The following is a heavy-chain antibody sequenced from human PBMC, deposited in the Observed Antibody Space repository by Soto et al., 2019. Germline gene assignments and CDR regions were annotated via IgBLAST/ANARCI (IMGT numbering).Heavy chain of an antibody. Sequence: QLQLQESGPGLVKPSETLSLTCTVSGGSISSSSYYWGWIRQPPGKGLEWIGSIYYSGSTYYTPSLKSRVTISVDKSKNQFSLKLSSVTAADTAVYYCARHKDLGINTAPFDYWGQGTLVTVSS. J-gene: IGHJ4*02. CDR3: ARHKDLGINTAPFDY. D-gene: IGHD2-21*02. CDR1: GGSISSSSYY. CDR2: IYYSGST. V-gene: IGHV4-39*01.